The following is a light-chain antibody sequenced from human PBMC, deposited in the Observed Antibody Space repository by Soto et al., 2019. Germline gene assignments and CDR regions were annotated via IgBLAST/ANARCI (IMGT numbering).Light chain of an antibody. CDR1: ESLSIS. CDR2: QAS. Sequence: DIQMTQSPSTLSASVGDRVTITCRASESLSISLAWYQHKPGKAPNLLIYQASSLQSGVPSRFSGSGSGTEFTLTISSLQPDDFATYYCQQYNSYPITFGQGTRLEIK. J-gene: IGKJ5*01. CDR3: QQYNSYPIT. V-gene: IGKV1-5*03.